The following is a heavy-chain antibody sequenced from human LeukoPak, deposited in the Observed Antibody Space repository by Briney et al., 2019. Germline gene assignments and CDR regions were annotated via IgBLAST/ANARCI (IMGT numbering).Heavy chain of an antibody. Sequence: ASVKVSCKTSGYTCTTYGITWARQAPGQGLEWMGWISAYNGNTNYAQRVLGRVTMTADTSKSTAYMELMSLTSDDTAVYYCARAGSGSTSEGWEDYWGQGTLVTVSS. CDR3: ARAGSGSTSEGWEDY. D-gene: IGHD3-10*01. J-gene: IGHJ4*02. V-gene: IGHV1-18*01. CDR2: ISAYNGNT. CDR1: GYTCTTYG.